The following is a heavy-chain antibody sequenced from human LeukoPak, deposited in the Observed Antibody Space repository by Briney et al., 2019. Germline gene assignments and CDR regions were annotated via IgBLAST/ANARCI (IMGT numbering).Heavy chain of an antibody. Sequence: ASVKVSCKASGYTFTGYYIHWVRQAPGQGLEWMGWINAGNGNTKYSQKFQGRVTITRDTSASTAYMELSSLRSEDTAVYYCARYCSGGSCYPGVFDYWGQGTLVTVSS. CDR3: ARYCSGGSCYPGVFDY. D-gene: IGHD2-15*01. CDR2: INAGNGNT. J-gene: IGHJ4*02. CDR1: GYTFTGYY. V-gene: IGHV1-3*01.